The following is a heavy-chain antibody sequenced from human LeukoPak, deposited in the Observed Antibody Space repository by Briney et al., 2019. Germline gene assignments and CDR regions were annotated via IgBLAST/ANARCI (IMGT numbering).Heavy chain of an antibody. Sequence: PGGSLRLSCAASGFTFSSYAMSWVRQAPGMGLEWVSAITGSGGSTYYADSVKGRFTISRDNSRNTLWLQMNSLRAEDTAVYFCLSGSIDYWGQGTLVTVSS. CDR3: LSGSIDY. J-gene: IGHJ4*02. CDR2: ITGSGGST. V-gene: IGHV3-23*01. D-gene: IGHD3-22*01. CDR1: GFTFSSYA.